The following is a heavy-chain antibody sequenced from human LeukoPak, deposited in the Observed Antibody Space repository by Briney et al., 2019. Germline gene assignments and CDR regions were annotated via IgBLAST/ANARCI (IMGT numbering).Heavy chain of an antibody. J-gene: IGHJ4*02. CDR1: GGTFSSYA. CDR3: ARAPGFGEFDY. CDR2: IIPIFGTA. Sequence: GSSVKVSCKASGGTFSSYAISWVRQAPGQGLEWMGGIIPIFGTANYAQKFQGRVTMTTDTSTSTAYMELRSLRSDDTAVYYCARAPGFGEFDYWGQGTLVTVSS. D-gene: IGHD3-10*01. V-gene: IGHV1-69*05.